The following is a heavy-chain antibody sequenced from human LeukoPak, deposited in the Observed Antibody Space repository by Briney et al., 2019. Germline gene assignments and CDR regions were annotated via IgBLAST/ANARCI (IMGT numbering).Heavy chain of an antibody. Sequence: ASVRGSCMASGYTFTSYSINWVRQAPGQGLEWMGWITTYNGHTNYAQKFQGKVTMATDTSTSTAYMELWSLRSDDTAVYYCARESWDAAMSFDHWGQGTLVTVSS. CDR2: ITTYNGHT. V-gene: IGHV1-18*01. CDR3: ARESWDAAMSFDH. CDR1: GYTFTSYS. J-gene: IGHJ4*02. D-gene: IGHD1-26*01.